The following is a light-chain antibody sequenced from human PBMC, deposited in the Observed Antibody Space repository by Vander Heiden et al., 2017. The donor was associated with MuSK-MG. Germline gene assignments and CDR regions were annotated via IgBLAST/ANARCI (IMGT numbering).Light chain of an antibody. CDR3: QSYDSRARV. CDR1: SSNIGAGYD. CDR2: GNS. V-gene: IGLV1-40*01. J-gene: IGLJ2*01. Sequence: QSVLTQPPSVSGAPGQRVTISCTGSSSNIGAGYDVHWYQQLPGTAPKLLIYGNSKRPSGVPDRFSGSKSGTSASLAITGLQAEDEADYYCQSYDSRARVFGGGTKLTVL.